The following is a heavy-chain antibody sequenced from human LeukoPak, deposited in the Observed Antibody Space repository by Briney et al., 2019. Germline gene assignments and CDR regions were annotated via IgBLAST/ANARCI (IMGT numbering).Heavy chain of an antibody. Sequence: GRSLRLSCAASGFTFDDYAMHWVRQAPGKGLEWVSGISWNSGSIGYADSVKGRFTISRDNAKNSLYLQMNSLRAEDTALYYCAKDGSPMGIAAADYWGQGTLVTVPS. D-gene: IGHD6-13*01. CDR2: ISWNSGSI. J-gene: IGHJ4*02. CDR1: GFTFDDYA. CDR3: AKDGSPMGIAAADY. V-gene: IGHV3-9*01.